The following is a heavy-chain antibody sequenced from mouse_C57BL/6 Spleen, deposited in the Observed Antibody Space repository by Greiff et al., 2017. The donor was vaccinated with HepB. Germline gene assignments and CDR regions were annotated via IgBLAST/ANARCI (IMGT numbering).Heavy chain of an antibody. J-gene: IGHJ1*03. Sequence: VHLVESGAELARPGASVKMSCKASGYTFTSYTMHWVKQRPGQGLEWIGYINPSSGYTKYNQKFKDKATLTADKSSSTAYMQLSSLTSEDSAVYYCARGSYGSSLWYFDVWGTGTTVTVSS. CDR1: GYTFTSYT. CDR3: ARGSYGSSLWYFDV. D-gene: IGHD1-1*01. V-gene: IGHV1-4*01. CDR2: INPSSGYT.